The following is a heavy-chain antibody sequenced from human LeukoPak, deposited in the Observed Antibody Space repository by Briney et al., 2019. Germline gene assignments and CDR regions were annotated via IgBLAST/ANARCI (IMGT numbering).Heavy chain of an antibody. V-gene: IGHV4-39*01. J-gene: IGHJ4*02. CDR1: GGSISSSSCY. CDR3: ASPLHYYDSSGYYSTFDY. D-gene: IGHD3-22*01. CDR2: IYYSGST. Sequence: ETLSLTCTVSGGSISSSSCYWGWIRQPPGKGLEWIGSIYYSGSTYYNPSLKSRVTISVDTSKNQFSLKLSSVTAADTAVYYCASPLHYYDSSGYYSTFDYWGQGTLVTVSS.